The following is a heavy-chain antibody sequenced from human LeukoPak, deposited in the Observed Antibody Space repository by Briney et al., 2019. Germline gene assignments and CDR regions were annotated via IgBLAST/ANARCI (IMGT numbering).Heavy chain of an antibody. CDR2: IYYSGST. D-gene: IGHD5-12*01. CDR3: ARDGYSGNDGL. Sequence: SETLSLTCTVSDGSISSSNYYWGWIRQPPGKGLEWIGTIYYSGSTYYIPSLRSRLTISVDTSKNHFSLKLTSVTAADTAVYYCARDGYSGNDGLWGQGTLVTVSS. CDR1: DGSISSSNYY. V-gene: IGHV4-39*02. J-gene: IGHJ4*02.